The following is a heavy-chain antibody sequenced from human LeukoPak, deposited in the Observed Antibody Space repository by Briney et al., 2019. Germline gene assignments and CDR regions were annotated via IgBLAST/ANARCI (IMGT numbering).Heavy chain of an antibody. V-gene: IGHV1-8*03. J-gene: IGHJ5*02. Sequence: ASVKVSCKASGYTFTGYYMHWVRQATGQGLEWMGWMNPNSGNTGYAQKFQGRVTITRNTAISTAYMELSSLRSEDTATYYCSRGNASKESFDPWGQGTLVTVSS. D-gene: IGHD3-10*01. CDR1: GYTFTGYY. CDR2: MNPNSGNT. CDR3: SRGNASKESFDP.